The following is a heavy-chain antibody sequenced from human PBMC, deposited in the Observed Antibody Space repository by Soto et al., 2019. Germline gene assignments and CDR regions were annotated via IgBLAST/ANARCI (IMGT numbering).Heavy chain of an antibody. V-gene: IGHV1-8*01. Sequence: QVQLVQSGAEVKKPGASVKVSCKASGYTFTSYDVNWVRLAPGQGLEWMGWMNPNSGSTDYAQKFQGRVTMTRNISISTAYMELSSLRSEDTAVYYCASSVGATSFDFYYWGQGTLVTDSS. D-gene: IGHD1-26*01. CDR3: ASSVGATSFDFYY. CDR1: GYTFTSYD. J-gene: IGHJ4*02. CDR2: MNPNSGST.